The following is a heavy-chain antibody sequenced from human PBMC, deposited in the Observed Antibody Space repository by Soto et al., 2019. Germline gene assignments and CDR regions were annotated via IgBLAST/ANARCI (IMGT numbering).Heavy chain of an antibody. Sequence: GASVKVSCKASGYTFTSYAMHWVRQAPGQRLEWMGWINAGNGNTKYSQKFQGRVTITRGTSASTAYMELSSLRSEDTAVYYCARDLRGMAAGTAANWFDPWGQGTLVTVSS. V-gene: IGHV1-3*01. J-gene: IGHJ5*02. CDR1: GYTFTSYA. CDR2: INAGNGNT. D-gene: IGHD6-13*01. CDR3: ARDLRGMAAGTAANWFDP.